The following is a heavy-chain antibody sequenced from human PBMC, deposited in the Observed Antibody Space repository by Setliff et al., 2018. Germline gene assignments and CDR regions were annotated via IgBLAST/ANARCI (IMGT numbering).Heavy chain of an antibody. CDR2: VYYSGLA. CDR3: ARGGTFRYFDY. CDR1: NGSISTYY. V-gene: IGHV4-59*01. Sequence: SETLSLTCTVSNGSISTYYWSWIRQPPGKGLEYIGYVYYSGLANYSPSLKSRVTMSVDTSKNQFSLNLRSVTAADTAIYYCARGGTFRYFDYWGQGIPVTVSS. D-gene: IGHD5-12*01. J-gene: IGHJ4*02.